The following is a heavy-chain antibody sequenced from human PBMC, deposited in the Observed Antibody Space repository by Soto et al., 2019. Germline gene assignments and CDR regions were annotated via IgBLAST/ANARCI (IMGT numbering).Heavy chain of an antibody. D-gene: IGHD5-12*01. V-gene: IGHV3-23*01. CDR2: ISGSGGST. CDR1: GFTFSSYA. CDR3: AKDLGGYDWGNYYGMDV. J-gene: IGHJ6*02. Sequence: GSLRLSCAASGFTFSSYAMSWVRQAPGKGLEWVSAISGSGGSTYYADSVKGRFTISRDNSKNTLYLQMNSLRAEDTAVYYCAKDLGGYDWGNYYGMDVWGQGTTVTVSS.